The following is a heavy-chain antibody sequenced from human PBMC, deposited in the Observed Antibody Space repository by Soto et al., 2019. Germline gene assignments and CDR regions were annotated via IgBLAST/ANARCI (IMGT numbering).Heavy chain of an antibody. CDR1: GFTFSSYA. CDR3: AKVPKILYWQQLDYYYGMDV. J-gene: IGHJ6*02. D-gene: IGHD6-13*01. Sequence: GGSLRLSCAASGFTFSSYAMSWVRQAPGKGLEWVSAISGSGGSTYYADSVKGRFTISRDNSKNTLYLQMNSLRAEDTAVYYCAKVPKILYWQQLDYYYGMDVWGQGTTVTVSS. CDR2: ISGSGGST. V-gene: IGHV3-23*01.